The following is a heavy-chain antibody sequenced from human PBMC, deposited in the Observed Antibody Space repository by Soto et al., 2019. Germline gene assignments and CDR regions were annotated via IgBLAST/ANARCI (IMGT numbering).Heavy chain of an antibody. CDR3: TTRTTVTHYYYYGMDV. V-gene: IGHV3-15*01. CDR2: IKSKTDGGTT. CDR1: GFTFSNAW. D-gene: IGHD4-17*01. J-gene: IGHJ6*02. Sequence: GGSLRLSCAASGFTFSNAWMSWVRQAPGKGLEWVGRIKSKTDGGTTDYAAPVKGRFTLSRDDSKNTLYLQMNSLKTEDTAVYYCTTRTTVTHYYYYGMDVWGQGTTVTVSS.